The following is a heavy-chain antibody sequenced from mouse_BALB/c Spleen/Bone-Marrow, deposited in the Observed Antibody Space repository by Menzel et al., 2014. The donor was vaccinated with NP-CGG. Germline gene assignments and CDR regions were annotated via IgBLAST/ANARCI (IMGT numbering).Heavy chain of an antibody. CDR1: GFKFKDTH. D-gene: IGHD1-1*01. J-gene: IGHJ3*01. CDR2: IDPASGDT. Sequence: DVKLQESGAELAKPGASVKLSCTASGFKFKDTHMHWVKQRPEQGLEWIGRIDPASGDTKYDPKFQGKAAITGDTSSNTAYLQLSSLTSEDTAVYYCSRDYGGTAWFADWGQGTLVTVSA. V-gene: IGHV14-3*02. CDR3: SRDYGGTAWFAD.